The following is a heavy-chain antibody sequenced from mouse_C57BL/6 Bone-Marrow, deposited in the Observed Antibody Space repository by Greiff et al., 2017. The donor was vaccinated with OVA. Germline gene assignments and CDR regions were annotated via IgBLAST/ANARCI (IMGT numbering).Heavy chain of an antibody. J-gene: IGHJ1*03. CDR3: ARRGVWLRPDWYLHG. D-gene: IGHD2-2*01. V-gene: IGHV5-17*01. CDR1: GFTFSDYG. CDR2: ISSGSSTI. Sequence: EVMLVESGGGLVKPGGSLKLSCAASGFTFSDYGMHWVRQAPEKGLEWVAYISSGSSTIYYADTVKGRFTISRDNAKNTLFLQMTSLRSEDTAVDFCARRGVWLRPDWYLHGWGTGTTVTVSS.